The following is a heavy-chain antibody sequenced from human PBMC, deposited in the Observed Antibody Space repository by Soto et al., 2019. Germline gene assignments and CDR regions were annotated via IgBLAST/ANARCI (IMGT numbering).Heavy chain of an antibody. Sequence: GSLRLSCAASGFTISNYGMHWVRQAPVKGLEWMAVISYDGTITYYADSVKGRFTISRDNSKNTLYLQMNSLRTEDTAVYYCATTRVGPCSSSICFSGIFDGMDVWGQGTTVTVSS. CDR3: ATTRVGPCSSSICFSGIFDGMDV. CDR1: GFTISNYG. J-gene: IGHJ6*02. V-gene: IGHV3-30*19. D-gene: IGHD2-2*01. CDR2: ISYDGTIT.